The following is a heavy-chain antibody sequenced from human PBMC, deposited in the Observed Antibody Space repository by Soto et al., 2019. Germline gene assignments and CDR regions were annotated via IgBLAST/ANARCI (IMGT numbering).Heavy chain of an antibody. CDR3: ARARGSSNNCFDP. Sequence: SVKVSCKSSGGTFSSFVITWVRQAPGQGLEWMGGIIPIFGTTNYAQKFQGRVTITADESTSTAYMELSSLRFEDTAVYYCARARGSSNNCFDPWGQGTMVTVSS. V-gene: IGHV1-69*13. CDR1: GGTFSSFV. D-gene: IGHD6-6*01. J-gene: IGHJ5*02. CDR2: IIPIFGTT.